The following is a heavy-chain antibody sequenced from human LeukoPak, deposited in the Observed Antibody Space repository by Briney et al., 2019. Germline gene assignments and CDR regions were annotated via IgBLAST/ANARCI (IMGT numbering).Heavy chain of an antibody. CDR3: ARDFYPYGGNSGFEY. CDR1: GFTFSSYS. V-gene: IGHV3-21*01. D-gene: IGHD4-23*01. J-gene: IGHJ4*02. Sequence: KTGGSLRLSCAASGFTFSSYSMNWVRQAPGKGLEWVSSISSSSSYIYYADSVKGRFTISRDNAKNSLYLQMNSLRAEDTAVYYCARDFYPYGGNSGFEYWGQGTLVTVSS. CDR2: ISSSSSYI.